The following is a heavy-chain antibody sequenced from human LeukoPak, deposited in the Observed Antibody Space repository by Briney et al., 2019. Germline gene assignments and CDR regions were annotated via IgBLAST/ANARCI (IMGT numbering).Heavy chain of an antibody. J-gene: IGHJ4*02. CDR1: GYTLAELS. V-gene: IGHV1-24*01. Sequence: ASVKVSCKVSGYTLAELSMHWVRQAPGKGLEWMGGFDPEDGETIYAQKFQGRVTMTEDTSTDTAYMELSSLRSDDTAVYYCARFVDTAMAYYFDYWGQGTLVTVSS. D-gene: IGHD5-18*01. CDR2: FDPEDGET. CDR3: ARFVDTAMAYYFDY.